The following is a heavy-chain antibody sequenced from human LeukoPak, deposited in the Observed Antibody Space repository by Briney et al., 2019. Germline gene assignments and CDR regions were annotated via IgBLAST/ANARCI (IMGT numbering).Heavy chain of an antibody. CDR3: AREVAYCGGDCYFAL. CDR2: INPNSGGT. J-gene: IGHJ4*02. V-gene: IGHV1-2*06. Sequence: ASVKVSCKASGYTFTGYYMHWVRQAPGQGLEWMGRINPNSGGTNYAQKFQGRVTMTRDTSISTAYMELSRLRSDDTAVYYCAREVAYCGGDCYFALWGQGTLVIVSS. D-gene: IGHD2-21*02. CDR1: GYTFTGYY.